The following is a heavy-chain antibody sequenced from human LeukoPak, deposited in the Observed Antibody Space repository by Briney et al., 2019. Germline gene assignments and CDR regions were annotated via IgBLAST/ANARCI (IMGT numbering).Heavy chain of an antibody. V-gene: IGHV4-59*12. D-gene: IGHD2-15*01. Sequence: PSETLSLTCTVSGGSISSYYWSWLRPPPGKGLEWIGYIYYSGSTNYNPSLKSRVTISVDTSKNQFSLKLSSVTAADTAVYYCAGYCSGGSCYSGQADYWGQGTLVTVSS. CDR1: GGSISSYY. CDR3: AGYCSGGSCYSGQADY. CDR2: IYYSGST. J-gene: IGHJ4*02.